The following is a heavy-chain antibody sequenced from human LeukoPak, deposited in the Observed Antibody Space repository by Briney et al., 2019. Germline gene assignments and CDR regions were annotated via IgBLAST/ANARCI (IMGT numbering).Heavy chain of an antibody. CDR3: GRGGIAAAASGIDY. Sequence: WETLSLTCAVYGGSFSGYYWSWIGQPPGKGREWIGYMIQNGKIYYNPSLKRGVTISEERSKNQFTLTLSSVTAADTAVYYCGRGGIAAAASGIDYWGQGTLVAVSS. D-gene: IGHD6-13*01. V-gene: IGHV4-34*01. J-gene: IGHJ4*02. CDR2: MIQNGKI. CDR1: GGSFSGYY.